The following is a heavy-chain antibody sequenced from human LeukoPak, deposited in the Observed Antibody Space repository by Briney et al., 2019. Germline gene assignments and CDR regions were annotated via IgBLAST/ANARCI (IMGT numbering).Heavy chain of an antibody. V-gene: IGHV1-18*01. J-gene: IGHJ5*02. CDR2: ISAYNGNT. D-gene: IGHD3-22*01. CDR1: GYTFTSYG. CDR3: ARDRQGGDYDSTWLDP. Sequence: ASVKVSCKASGYTFTSYGISWVRQAPGQGLEWMGWISAYNGNTNYAQKLQGRVTMTTDTSTSTAYMELRSLRSDDTAVYYCARDRQGGDYDSTWLDPWGQGTLVTVSS.